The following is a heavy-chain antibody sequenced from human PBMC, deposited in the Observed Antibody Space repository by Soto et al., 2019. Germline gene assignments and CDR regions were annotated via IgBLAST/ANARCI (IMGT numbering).Heavy chain of an antibody. CDR2: IYYSGST. CDR3: ARDNYDYDSSGYYFDY. CDR1: GGSISSGGYY. J-gene: IGHJ4*02. V-gene: IGHV4-31*03. D-gene: IGHD3-22*01. Sequence: QVQLQESGPGLVKPSQTLSLTCTVSGGSISSGGYYWSWIRQHPGKGLEWIGYIYYSGSTYYNPSLKSRVTRSVDTSKNQCSLKLSSVTAADTAVYYCARDNYDYDSSGYYFDYWGQGTLVTVSS.